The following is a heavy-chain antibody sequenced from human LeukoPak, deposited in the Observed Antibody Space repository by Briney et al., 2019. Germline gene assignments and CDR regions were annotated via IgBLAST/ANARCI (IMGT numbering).Heavy chain of an antibody. CDR1: GYTLSDYY. D-gene: IGHD1-1*01. Sequence: ASVKVSCEASGYTLSDYYIHGVRQAPGQGLEWMGWINPNSGGTNYAQKFQSTVSLTRDTSINPAYMELTRLRSKDTAWYYWARHRGTSDAFDIWGQGTMVTVSS. J-gene: IGHJ3*02. V-gene: IGHV1-2*02. CDR3: ARHRGTSDAFDI. CDR2: INPNSGGT.